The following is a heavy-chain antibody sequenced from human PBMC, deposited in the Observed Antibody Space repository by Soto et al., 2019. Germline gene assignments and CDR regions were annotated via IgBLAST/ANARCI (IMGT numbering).Heavy chain of an antibody. Sequence: PGGSLRLSCAASGFTFSSYTMNWVRQAPGKGLEWVSYISSSTIYYADSVKGRFTISRDNAKNSLYLQMNSLRDEDTAVYYCARGVGYNWFDPWGQGTLVTVSS. CDR2: ISSSTI. CDR3: ARGVGYNWFDP. CDR1: GFTFSSYT. D-gene: IGHD6-13*01. V-gene: IGHV3-48*02. J-gene: IGHJ5*02.